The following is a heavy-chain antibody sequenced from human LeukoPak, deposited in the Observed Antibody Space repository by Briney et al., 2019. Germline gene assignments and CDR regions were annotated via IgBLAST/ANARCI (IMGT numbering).Heavy chain of an antibody. CDR2: IYYSGGT. CDR3: ARGRVSSSTWYSTYYYYFYMDV. Sequence: SETLSLTCTVSSGSISSYYWSWIRQPPGKGLEWIGYIYYSGGTNYNPSLKSRVTMSVDTSKNQFSLTLNSVTAADTAVYFCARGRVSSSTWYSTYYYYFYMDVWGKGTTVTVSS. J-gene: IGHJ6*03. D-gene: IGHD1-1*01. V-gene: IGHV4-59*01. CDR1: SGSISSYY.